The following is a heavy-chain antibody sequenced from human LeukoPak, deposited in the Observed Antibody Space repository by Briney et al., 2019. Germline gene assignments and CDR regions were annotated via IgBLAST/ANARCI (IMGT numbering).Heavy chain of an antibody. CDR3: AKGWSGESFGAQFDC. V-gene: IGHV3-30*18. Sequence: GRPLRLSCAAPGFTFSSYGMHWVRQAPGKGLEWVAAITFDGSNTYYADSVKGRFTISRDNSKNPPYLQMNSLRAEDTAVYYCAKGWSGESFGAQFDCWGQGTLVTVSS. CDR1: GFTFSSYG. CDR2: ITFDGSNT. J-gene: IGHJ4*02. D-gene: IGHD3-10*01.